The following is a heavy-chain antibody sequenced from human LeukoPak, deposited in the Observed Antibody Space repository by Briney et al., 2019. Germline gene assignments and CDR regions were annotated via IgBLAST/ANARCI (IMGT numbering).Heavy chain of an antibody. D-gene: IGHD1-1*01. CDR1: GGSISSGGYY. CDR3: ARVSVLGHYYYYMDV. J-gene: IGHJ6*03. Sequence: SETLSLTCTVSGGSISSGGYYWSWIRQPPGKGLEWIGYIYHSGSTYYNPSLKSRVTISVDRSKNQFSLKLSSVTAADTAVYYCARVSVLGHYYYYMDVWGKGTTVTVSS. V-gene: IGHV4-30-2*01. CDR2: IYHSGST.